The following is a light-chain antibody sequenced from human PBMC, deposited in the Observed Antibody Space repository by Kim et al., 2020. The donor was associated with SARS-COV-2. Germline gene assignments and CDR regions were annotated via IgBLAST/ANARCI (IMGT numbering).Light chain of an antibody. CDR3: AAWAYSLNEVV. CDR2: SNN. CDR1: SSNIGSNT. V-gene: IGLV1-44*01. J-gene: IGLJ2*01. Sequence: GQRVTISCSGSSSNIGSNTVNWYQQRPGTAPKLLIYSNNQRPSGVPDRLSGSKSGTSASLAISVLQSEDEADYDCAAWAYSLNEVVFGGGTQLTVL.